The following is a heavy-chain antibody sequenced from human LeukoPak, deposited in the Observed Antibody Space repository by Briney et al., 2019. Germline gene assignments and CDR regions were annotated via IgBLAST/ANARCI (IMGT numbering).Heavy chain of an antibody. V-gene: IGHV1-8*03. CDR2: MNPNSGNT. D-gene: IGHD3-22*01. CDR1: GYTFTSYD. J-gene: IGHJ6*03. CDR3: ARGRRITMIVVDSDYYYMDV. Sequence: WASVKVSCKASGYTFTSYDINWVRQATGQGLEWMGWMNPNSGNTGYAQKFQGRVTITRNTSISTAYMELSSLRSEDTAVYYCARGRRITMIVVDSDYYYMDVWGKGTTVTVSS.